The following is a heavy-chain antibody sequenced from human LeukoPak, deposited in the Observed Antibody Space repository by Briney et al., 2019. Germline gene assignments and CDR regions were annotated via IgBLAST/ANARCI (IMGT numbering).Heavy chain of an antibody. D-gene: IGHD2-2*01. J-gene: IGHJ6*03. CDR3: ARGIVVVPAATRRDYYMDV. CDR1: GYTFTSYD. Sequence: GASVKVSCKASGYTFTSYDITWVRQATGQGLEWMGWMNPNSGNTGYAQKFQGRVTITRNTSISTAYMELSSLRSEDTAVYYCARGIVVVPAATRRDYYMDVWGKGTTVTVSS. V-gene: IGHV1-8*03. CDR2: MNPNSGNT.